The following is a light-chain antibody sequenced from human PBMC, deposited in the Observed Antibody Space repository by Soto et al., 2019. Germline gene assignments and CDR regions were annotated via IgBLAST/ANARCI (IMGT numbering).Light chain of an antibody. J-gene: IGKJ1*01. V-gene: IGKV3-20*01. CDR2: GAS. CDR3: HYGTSPPWP. Sequence: DLTQSPGTLSLSPGESATLSCRASQTVSITYLTWYQQKPGQAPRLLIFGASRRATGIPDRFSGSGSGTDFTLTIHSLEPEDFAVYYCHYGTSPPWPFGQGTKVDI. CDR1: QTVSITY.